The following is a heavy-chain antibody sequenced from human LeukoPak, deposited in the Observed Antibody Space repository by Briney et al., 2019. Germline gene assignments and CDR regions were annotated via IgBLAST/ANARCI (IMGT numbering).Heavy chain of an antibody. Sequence: GGSLRLSCVGSGFTFGNYWMHWVRRSPGNGLVWVSRINSDGTTTSYADFVQGRFTISRDNAKNKLNLQMNSLTGEDTGLYYCARDEYSYYVFDYWGQGSLVSVSS. CDR1: GFTFGNYW. V-gene: IGHV3-74*01. D-gene: IGHD3-10*02. CDR2: INSDGTTT. CDR3: ARDEYSYYVFDY. J-gene: IGHJ4*02.